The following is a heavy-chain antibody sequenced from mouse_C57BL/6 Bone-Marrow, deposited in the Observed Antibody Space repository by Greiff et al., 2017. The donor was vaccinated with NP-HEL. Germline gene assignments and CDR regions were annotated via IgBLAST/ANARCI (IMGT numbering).Heavy chain of an antibody. J-gene: IGHJ2*01. CDR2: IDPNSGGT. Sequence: QVQLQQPGAELVKPGASVKLSCKASGYTFTSYLMHWVKQRPGRGLEWIGRIDPNSGGTKYNEKFKSKATLTVDKPSSTAYMQLNILTSKDSAVYICARYCCGGDSFDCWGRGTALTVSS. CDR3: ARYCCGGDSFDC. CDR1: GYTFTSYL. V-gene: IGHV1-72*01.